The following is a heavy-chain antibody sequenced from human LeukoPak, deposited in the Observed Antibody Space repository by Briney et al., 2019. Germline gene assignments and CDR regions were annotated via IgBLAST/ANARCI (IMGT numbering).Heavy chain of an antibody. CDR1: GYTFTSYG. CDR2: ISAYNGNT. Sequence: GASVKVSCKASGYTFTSYGISWVRQAPGQGLEWMGWISAYNGNTNYAQKLQGRVTMTTDTSTSTAYMELRSLRSDDTAVYYCARDSTNYYDSSGYYGPYYYYGMGVWGQGTTVTVSS. CDR3: ARDSTNYYDSSGYYGPYYYYGMGV. V-gene: IGHV1-18*01. J-gene: IGHJ6*02. D-gene: IGHD3-22*01.